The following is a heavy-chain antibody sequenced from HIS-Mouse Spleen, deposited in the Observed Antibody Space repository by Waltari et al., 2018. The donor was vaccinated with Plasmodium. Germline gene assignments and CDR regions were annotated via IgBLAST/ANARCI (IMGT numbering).Heavy chain of an antibody. D-gene: IGHD2-15*01. CDR3: AKDFCSGGSCLGLFGY. CDR2: ISWNSGSI. V-gene: IGHV3-9*01. Sequence: EVQLVESGGGLVQPGRSLRLSCAASGFPFDGYALHWVRQAPGKGLEWVSGISWNSGSIGYADSVKGRFTISRDNAKNSLYLQMNSLRAEDTALYYCAKDFCSGGSCLGLFGYWGQGTLVTVSS. CDR1: GFPFDGYA. J-gene: IGHJ4*02.